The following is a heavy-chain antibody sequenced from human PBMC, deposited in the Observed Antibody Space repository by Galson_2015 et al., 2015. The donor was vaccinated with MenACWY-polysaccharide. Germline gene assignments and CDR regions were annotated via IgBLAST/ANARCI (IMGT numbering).Heavy chain of an antibody. CDR2: INPSGGST. Sequence: SGAEVKEPGASVKVSCKASGYSFTSNYIHWVRQAPGQGLEWMGIINPSGGSTTYAQKLQGRVTMTRDTSTRTVYVELSSLSFEDTAVYYCARGKAVTSTNDYFDYWGQGTLVTVSS. V-gene: IGHV1-46*04. J-gene: IGHJ4*02. D-gene: IGHD6-19*01. CDR1: GYSFTSNY. CDR3: ARGKAVTSTNDYFDY.